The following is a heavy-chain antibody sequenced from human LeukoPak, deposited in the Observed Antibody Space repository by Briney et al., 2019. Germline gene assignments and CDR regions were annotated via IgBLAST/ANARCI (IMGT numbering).Heavy chain of an antibody. Sequence: GGSLRLSCAASGFTFNIYSMNWVRQAPGKGLEWVSSISSSSSYIYYADSVKGRFTISRDNAKNSLYLQMNSLRAEDTAVYYCARDHFGGIAAACDAFDIWGPGTMVSVSS. D-gene: IGHD6-13*01. V-gene: IGHV3-21*01. CDR1: GFTFNIYS. CDR2: ISSSSSYI. CDR3: ARDHFGGIAAACDAFDI. J-gene: IGHJ3*02.